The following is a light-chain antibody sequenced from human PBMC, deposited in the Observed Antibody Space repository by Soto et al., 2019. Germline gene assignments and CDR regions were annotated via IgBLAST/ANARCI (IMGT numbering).Light chain of an antibody. Sequence: QSALTQPASVSGSPGQSITISCTGTSSDVGGYNYVSWCQQHPGKAPKLMIYDVSNRPSGISNRFSGSKSGYTASLTISGLQAEDEADYYCSSYTGSSTDVFGTGTKLTVL. CDR3: SSYTGSSTDV. CDR2: DVS. CDR1: SSDVGGYNY. V-gene: IGLV2-14*01. J-gene: IGLJ1*01.